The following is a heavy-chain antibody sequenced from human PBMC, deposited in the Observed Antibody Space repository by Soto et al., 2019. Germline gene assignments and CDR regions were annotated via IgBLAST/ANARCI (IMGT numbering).Heavy chain of an antibody. CDR1: GGTFNRET. V-gene: IGHV1-69*02. CDR2: IIPVLDVT. J-gene: IGHJ6*04. CDR3: ARGGKLGGDLDV. D-gene: IGHD3-10*01. Sequence: QAQLVQSGAEVKKPGSSVKVSCKASGGTFNRETFSWVRQATGQGLQWMGRIIPVLDVTEYPQNFQGRVTITADTSTSTVYLALSGLGSDDTAVYYCARGGKLGGDLDVWGKGTPVIVSS.